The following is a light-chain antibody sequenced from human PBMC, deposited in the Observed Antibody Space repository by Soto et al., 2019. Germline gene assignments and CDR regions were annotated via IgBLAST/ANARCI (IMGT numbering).Light chain of an antibody. J-gene: IGKJ4*01. CDR3: QQYNNWPPLT. Sequence: EVVMTQSPATLSVSPGERATLSCRASQSVSSNLAWYQQKPGQAPRLLIYGASTRATGIPARFSGSGSGTEFAITISRLQSEDFAVYYCQQYNNWPPLTFGGGTKVEI. CDR2: GAS. V-gene: IGKV3-15*01. CDR1: QSVSSN.